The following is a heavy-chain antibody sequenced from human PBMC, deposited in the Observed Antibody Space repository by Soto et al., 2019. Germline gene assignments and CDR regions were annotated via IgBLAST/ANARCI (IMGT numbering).Heavy chain of an antibody. CDR1: GDSVCSNRAA. Sequence: SQTLSLTCAISGDSVCSNRAAWNWITQSPSRGLEWLGRTYGRSKWYKDYAISVKSRITINPDTSKNQFSLQLNAVTPEDTAVYYCVMYVGGGELLDHWGQGTLVTVSS. D-gene: IGHD1-26*01. J-gene: IGHJ5*02. CDR2: TYGRSKWYK. V-gene: IGHV6-1*01. CDR3: VMYVGGGELLDH.